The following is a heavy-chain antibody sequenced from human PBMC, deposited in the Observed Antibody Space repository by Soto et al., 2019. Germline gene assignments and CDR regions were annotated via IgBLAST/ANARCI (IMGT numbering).Heavy chain of an antibody. J-gene: IGHJ4*02. V-gene: IGHV4-34*01. Sequence: SETLSLTCAVYGGSFSGYYWSWIRQPPGKGLEWIGEINHSGSTNYNPSLKSRVTISVDTSKNQFSLKLSSVTAADTAVYYCATLTKYDILTGFYPCWGQGTLVTVSS. D-gene: IGHD3-9*01. CDR1: GGSFSGYY. CDR3: ATLTKYDILTGFYPC. CDR2: INHSGST.